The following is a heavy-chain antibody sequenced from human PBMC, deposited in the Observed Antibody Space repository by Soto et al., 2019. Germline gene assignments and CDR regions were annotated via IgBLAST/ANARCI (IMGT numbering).Heavy chain of an antibody. CDR3: ATTPVLFPRAYYYGMDV. D-gene: IGHD2-15*01. J-gene: IGHJ6*02. CDR2: ISGSGGST. V-gene: IGHV3-23*01. Sequence: QSGGSLRLSCAASGFTFSSYAMSWVRQAPGKGLEWVSAISGSGGSTYYADSVKGRFTISRDNSKNTLYLQMNSLRAEDTAVYYCATTPVLFPRAYYYGMDVWGQGTTVTVSS. CDR1: GFTFSSYA.